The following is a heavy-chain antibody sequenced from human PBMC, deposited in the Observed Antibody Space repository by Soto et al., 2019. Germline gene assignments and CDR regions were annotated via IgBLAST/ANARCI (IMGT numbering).Heavy chain of an antibody. CDR3: ARTGGDYYDSSGYYLYWYFDL. D-gene: IGHD3-22*01. CDR1: GGSISSSSYY. CDR2: IYYSGST. J-gene: IGHJ2*01. Sequence: QLQLQESGPGLVKPSETLSLTCTVSGGSISSSSYYWGWIRQPPGKGLEWIGSIYYSGSTYYNPSLKSRVTISVDTSKNQFSLKLSSETAADTAVYYCARTGGDYYDSSGYYLYWYFDLWGRGTLVTVSS. V-gene: IGHV4-39*01.